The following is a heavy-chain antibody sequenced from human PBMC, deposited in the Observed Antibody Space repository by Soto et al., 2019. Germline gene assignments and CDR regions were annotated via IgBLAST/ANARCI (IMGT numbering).Heavy chain of an antibody. V-gene: IGHV4-39*01. CDR2: IYYSGST. Sequence: SETLSLTCTVSGGSISSSSYYWGWIRQPPGKGLEWIGSIYYSGSTYYNPSLKSRVTISVDTSKNQFSLKLSSVTAADTAVYYCARPHGSVSGYDYGAFDIWGQGTMVTVSS. J-gene: IGHJ3*02. D-gene: IGHD5-12*01. CDR1: GGSISSSSYY. CDR3: ARPHGSVSGYDYGAFDI.